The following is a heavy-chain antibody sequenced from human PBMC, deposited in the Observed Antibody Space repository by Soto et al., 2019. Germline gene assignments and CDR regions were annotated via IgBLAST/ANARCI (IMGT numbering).Heavy chain of an antibody. V-gene: IGHV4-39*01. D-gene: IGHD6-13*01. J-gene: IGHJ2*01. CDR2: LSYRGGT. Sequence: QLQLQESGPGLVKPSETLSLTCTVSGGSVTSGDYYWGWIRQAPGKGLECIGSLSYRGGTYYNPPLESRVAMSVDPSKSQISLKLRSVTAADTAVFYCVRRPGYSTPWYGTTWYFDLWGRGTLVTVSS. CDR1: GGSVTSGDYY. CDR3: VRRPGYSTPWYGTTWYFDL.